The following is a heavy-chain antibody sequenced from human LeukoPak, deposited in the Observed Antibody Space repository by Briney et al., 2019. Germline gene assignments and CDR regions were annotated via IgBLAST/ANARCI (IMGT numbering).Heavy chain of an antibody. CDR3: ARGSDYFDY. V-gene: IGHV3-23*01. CDR2: ISGSGGST. CDR1: GFTFSSYA. J-gene: IGHJ4*02. Sequence: PGGSLRLSCAASGFTFSSYAMSWVRQAPGKGLEWVSAISGSGGSTYYADSVKGRFTISRDNAKNSLYLQMNSLRAEDTAVYYCARGSDYFDYWGQGTLVTVSS.